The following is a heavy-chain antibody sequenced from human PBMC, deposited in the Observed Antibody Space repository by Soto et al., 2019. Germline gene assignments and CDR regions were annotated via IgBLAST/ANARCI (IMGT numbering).Heavy chain of an antibody. J-gene: IGHJ6*02. V-gene: IGHV3-53*01. D-gene: IGHD3-22*01. CDR2: IYSGGST. CDR1: GFTFSSYS. CDR3: ARDYYDSSGYGMDV. Sequence: GGSLRLSCAASGFTFSSYSMNWVRQAPGKGLEWVSVIYSGGSTYYADSVKGRFTISRDNSKNTLYLQMNSLRAEDTAVYYCARDYYDSSGYGMDVWGQGTTVTVSS.